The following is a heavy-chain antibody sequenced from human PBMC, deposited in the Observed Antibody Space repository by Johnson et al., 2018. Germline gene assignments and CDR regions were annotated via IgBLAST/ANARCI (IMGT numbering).Heavy chain of an antibody. Sequence: VQLVQSGGGLVQPGGSLRLSCAASGFTFSSYAMSWVRQAPGKGLEWVSAISGSGGSTYYADSVKGRFTISRDNSKNTLYLQMNSLRAEDTAGYYCARVGLQVPEEPDEAFDIWGQGTMVTVSS. V-gene: IGHV3-23*04. CDR1: GFTFSSYA. CDR3: ARVGLQVPEEPDEAFDI. D-gene: IGHD1-14*01. CDR2: ISGSGGST. J-gene: IGHJ3*02.